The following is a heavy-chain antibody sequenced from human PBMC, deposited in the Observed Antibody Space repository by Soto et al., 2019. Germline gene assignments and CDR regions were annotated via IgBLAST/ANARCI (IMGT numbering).Heavy chain of an antibody. V-gene: IGHV1-46*03. CDR1: GYTFTSYY. D-gene: IGHD1-26*01. CDR2: INPSGGST. Sequence: ASVKVSCKASGYTFTSYYMHWVRQAPGQGLEWMGIINPSGGSTSYAQKFQGRVTMTRDTSTSTVYMELSSLRSEDTAVYYCARGEDGAFPPPRPVDYWGQGTLVTVSS. J-gene: IGHJ4*02. CDR3: ARGEDGAFPPPRPVDY.